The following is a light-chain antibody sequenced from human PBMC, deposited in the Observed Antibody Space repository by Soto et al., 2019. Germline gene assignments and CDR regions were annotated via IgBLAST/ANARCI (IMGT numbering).Light chain of an antibody. CDR3: QKYNSAPLT. CDR2: AAS. CDR1: LPLSNF. J-gene: IGKJ4*02. V-gene: IGKV1-27*01. Sequence: DVHVTHSPCSLSASVGDRVTITCRARLPLSNFLAWYQQKPRKIPKLLIYAASTLQAGDPSQFSGSGSGTDCTLTISSLQPEDVAAYYCQKYNSAPLTFGGGTKVDIK.